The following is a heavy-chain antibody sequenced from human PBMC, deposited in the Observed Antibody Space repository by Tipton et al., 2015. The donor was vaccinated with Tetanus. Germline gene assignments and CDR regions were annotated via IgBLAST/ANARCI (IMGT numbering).Heavy chain of an antibody. J-gene: IGHJ4*02. D-gene: IGHD6-13*01. CDR1: GDFITSTSYY. CDR3: ARGFGSNWYYFDY. V-gene: IGHV4-61*05. Sequence: TLSLTCTVSGDFITSTSYYWGWIRQAPGKGLEWIGYIYDSYDSGSTKYNPSLKSRVTISVNTSKNQFSLRLTSVTAADTAVYYCARGFGSNWYYFDYWGQGTLVTVSS. CDR2: IYDSYDSGST.